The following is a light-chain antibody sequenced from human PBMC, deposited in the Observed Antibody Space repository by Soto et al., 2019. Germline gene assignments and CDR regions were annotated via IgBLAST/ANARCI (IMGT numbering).Light chain of an antibody. CDR1: QSVSSN. Sequence: EVLMTQSPSTLSVSPGERATLSCRASQSVSSNLAWYQQKPGQAPRLLIYGASTRATGIPARFSGSGSGTDFTLTISRLEPEDFAVYYCQRYGSSPTFGQGTKVDIK. J-gene: IGKJ1*01. V-gene: IGKV3D-15*02. CDR3: QRYGSSPT. CDR2: GAS.